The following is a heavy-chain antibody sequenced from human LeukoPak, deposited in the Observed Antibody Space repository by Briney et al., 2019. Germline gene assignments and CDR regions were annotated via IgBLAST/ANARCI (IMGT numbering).Heavy chain of an antibody. CDR2: ISWNSGSI. J-gene: IGHJ3*02. CDR3: AKERGYSSGLGDAFDI. Sequence: PGRSLRLSCAASGFTFDNYAMHWVRQAPGKGLEWVSGISWNSGSIGYADSVKGRFTISRDNAKNSLYLQMNSLRAEDTALYYCAKERGYSSGLGDAFDIWGQGTMVTVSS. V-gene: IGHV3-9*01. CDR1: GFTFDNYA. D-gene: IGHD5-18*01.